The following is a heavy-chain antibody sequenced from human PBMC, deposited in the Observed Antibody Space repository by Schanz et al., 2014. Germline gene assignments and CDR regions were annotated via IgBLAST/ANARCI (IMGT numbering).Heavy chain of an antibody. CDR1: GFIFSDHY. D-gene: IGHD6-6*01. CDR3: ATSYSSSSYFYVMDV. V-gene: IGHV3-11*01. J-gene: IGHJ6*02. CDR2: ISSGSSTI. Sequence: QVQLVESGGGLVKPGGSLRLSCVVSGFIFSDHYMSWIRQAPGKGLEWISYISSGSSTIHYADSVKGRFTISRVNDKNSLFLQMNSLRAADTAIYYRATSYSSSSYFYVMDVWGQGTTVTVSS.